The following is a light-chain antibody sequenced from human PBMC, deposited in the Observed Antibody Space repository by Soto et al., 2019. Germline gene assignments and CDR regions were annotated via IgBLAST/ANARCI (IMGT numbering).Light chain of an antibody. Sequence: EIVMTQSPATLSVSPGERATLSCRASQSVSSNLAWYQQKPGQAPRLLIYGASSRAIGIPDRFSGSGSGTEFTLTISRLEPEDFAMYYCQQYGRTFGLGTKVDI. J-gene: IGKJ1*01. V-gene: IGKV3D-15*01. CDR1: QSVSSN. CDR2: GAS. CDR3: QQYGRT.